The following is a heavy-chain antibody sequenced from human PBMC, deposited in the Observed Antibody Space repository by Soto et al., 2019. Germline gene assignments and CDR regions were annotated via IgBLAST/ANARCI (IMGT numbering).Heavy chain of an antibody. CDR1: GYSFTSHG. D-gene: IGHD3-10*01. CDR3: ARDNGFGESDV. Sequence: QVQLVQSGAEVKKPGASVKVSCKASGYSFTSHGISWVRQAPGQGLEWMGWISAYNGNTNYAQKLQGGXTXTXHTPTSTAYMELRSLRSDDTAVYYCARDNGFGESDVWGQGTTVTVS. V-gene: IGHV1-18*01. J-gene: IGHJ6*02. CDR2: ISAYNGNT.